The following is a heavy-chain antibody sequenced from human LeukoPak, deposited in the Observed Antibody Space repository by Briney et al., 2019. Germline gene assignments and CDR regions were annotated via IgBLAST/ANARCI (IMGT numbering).Heavy chain of an antibody. V-gene: IGHV4-39*01. CDR2: IYYSGST. D-gene: IGHD3-16*01. CDR1: GGSVSSSSYY. J-gene: IGHJ4*02. Sequence: SETLSLTCSVSGGSVSSSSYYWGWIRQPTGKGLEWIGSIYYSGSTYYNPSLKSRVTISVDTSKNQFSLKLSSVTAADTAVYYCARRTFRYYFDYWGQGTLVTVSS. CDR3: ARRTFRYYFDY.